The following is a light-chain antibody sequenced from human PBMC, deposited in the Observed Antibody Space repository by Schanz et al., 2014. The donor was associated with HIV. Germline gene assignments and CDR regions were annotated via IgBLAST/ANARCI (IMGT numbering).Light chain of an antibody. Sequence: QSALTQPASVSGSPGQSITISCTGTSSDVGYYKYVSWYQQHPGKAPKVVIYGVFDRPSGISNRFSGSKSGNTASLTISGLQAEDEADYYCCSFAGTIWVFGGGTKVTVL. J-gene: IGLJ3*02. CDR2: GVF. V-gene: IGLV2-14*03. CDR3: CSFAGTIWV. CDR1: SSDVGYYKY.